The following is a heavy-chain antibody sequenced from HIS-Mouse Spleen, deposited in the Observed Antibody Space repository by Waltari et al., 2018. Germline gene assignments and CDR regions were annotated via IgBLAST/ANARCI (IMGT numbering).Heavy chain of an antibody. CDR3: AREIPYSSSWYDWYFDL. J-gene: IGHJ2*01. V-gene: IGHV4-39*07. CDR2: IFYSGST. CDR1: GGSISSRSYY. D-gene: IGHD6-13*01. Sequence: QLQLQESGPGLVKPSETLSLTCTVSGGSISSRSYYWGGIRQPPGKGREWIGSIFYSGSTYYNPSLKSRVTISVDTSKNQFSLKLSSVTAADTAVYYCAREIPYSSSWYDWYFDLWGRGTLVTVSS.